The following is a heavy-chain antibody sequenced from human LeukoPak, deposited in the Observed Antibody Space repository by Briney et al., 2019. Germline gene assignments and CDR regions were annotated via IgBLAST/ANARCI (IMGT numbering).Heavy chain of an antibody. J-gene: IGHJ4*02. D-gene: IGHD6-19*01. CDR2: IIPIFGTA. CDR1: GGTLSSYA. Sequence: SVKVSCKASGGTLSSYAISWVRQAPGQGLEWMGGIIPIFGTANYAQKFQGRVTITADESTSTAYMELSSLRSEDTAVYYCARDADSSGLSPFDYWGQGTLVTVSS. V-gene: IGHV1-69*01. CDR3: ARDADSSGLSPFDY.